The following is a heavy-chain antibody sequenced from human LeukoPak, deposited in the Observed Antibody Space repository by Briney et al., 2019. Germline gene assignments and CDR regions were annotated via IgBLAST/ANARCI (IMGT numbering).Heavy chain of an antibody. CDR1: GYTSTSYY. V-gene: IGHV1-46*01. CDR3: ARDSEDYYDSSGSLYFDY. Sequence: ASVKVSCKASGYTSTSYYMHWVRQAPGQGLEWMGIINPSGGSTSYAQKFQGRVTMTRDTSTSTVYMELSSLRSEDTAVYYCARDSEDYYDSSGSLYFDYWGQGTRVTVSS. CDR2: INPSGGST. D-gene: IGHD3-22*01. J-gene: IGHJ4*02.